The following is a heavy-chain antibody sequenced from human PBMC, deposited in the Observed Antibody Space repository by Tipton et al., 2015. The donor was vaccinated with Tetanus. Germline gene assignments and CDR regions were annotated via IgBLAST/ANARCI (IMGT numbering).Heavy chain of an antibody. CDR1: GCFISSYY. V-gene: IGHV4-59*01. Sequence: LRLSFTVSGCFISSYYWSWIRQPPGKGLEWIGYIYYSGSTNYNPSLKSRVTISVDTSKNHFSLKLSSVTAADTAVYYCARGTGDYWGQGTLVTVSS. CDR3: ARGTGDY. D-gene: IGHD1-14*01. CDR2: IYYSGST. J-gene: IGHJ4*02.